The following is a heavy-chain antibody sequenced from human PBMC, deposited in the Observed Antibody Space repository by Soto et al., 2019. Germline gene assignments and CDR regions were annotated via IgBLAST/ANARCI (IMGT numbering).Heavy chain of an antibody. CDR2: VNADSGIT. Sequence: QVQLVQSGAEVKKPGASVKVSCKTSGYTFTTYVIHWVRQAPGQRLEWMAWVNADSGITKSSQEFRDRVTFTRDTSTNTVYMEMTSLRFDDTAIYYCAREVVRGVQFDYWGQGTLVTVSS. D-gene: IGHD3-10*01. CDR3: AREVVRGVQFDY. CDR1: GYTFTTYV. V-gene: IGHV1-3*01. J-gene: IGHJ4*02.